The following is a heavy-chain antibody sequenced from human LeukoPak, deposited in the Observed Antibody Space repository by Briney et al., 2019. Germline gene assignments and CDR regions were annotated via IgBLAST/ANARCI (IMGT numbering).Heavy chain of an antibody. J-gene: IGHJ3*02. CDR3: ARDNFGTRAFDI. Sequence: SETLSLTCTVSGGSISSYYWSWIRQVPGKGLEWIAYIYYIGSTDYNPSLKSRVTISVDTSKNQFSLNVSSVTAADTAVYYCARDNFGTRAFDIWGQGTMVTVSS. V-gene: IGHV4-59*12. CDR1: GGSISSYY. CDR2: IYYIGST. D-gene: IGHD1-1*01.